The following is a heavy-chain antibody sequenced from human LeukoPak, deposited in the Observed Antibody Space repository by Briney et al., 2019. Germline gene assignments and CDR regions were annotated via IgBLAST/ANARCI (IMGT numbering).Heavy chain of an antibody. Sequence: GASVKVSCKASGYTFTSYDISWVRQAPGQGLEWMGWISAYNGNTNYAQKLQGRVTMTRDTSTSTAYMELRSLRSDDTAVYYCARRSAVAGMAYWGQGSLVTVSS. CDR3: ARRSAVAGMAY. CDR1: GYTFTSYD. D-gene: IGHD6-19*01. CDR2: ISAYNGNT. V-gene: IGHV1-18*01. J-gene: IGHJ4*02.